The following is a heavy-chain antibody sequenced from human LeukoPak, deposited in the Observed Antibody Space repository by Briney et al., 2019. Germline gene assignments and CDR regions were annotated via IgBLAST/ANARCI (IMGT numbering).Heavy chain of an antibody. CDR3: AKELYTGSYFTSDY. D-gene: IGHD1-26*01. Sequence: GGSLRLSRSASGFTFSSYTMTFVREAPGEGLECVSAIVGSGDRTFYEGSVKGRFTISRDTSKTKLFLQMNSLRAEDTAVYYCAKELYTGSYFTSDYWGQGTLVTVSS. CDR1: GFTFSSYT. V-gene: IGHV3-23*01. CDR2: IVGSGDRT. J-gene: IGHJ4*02.